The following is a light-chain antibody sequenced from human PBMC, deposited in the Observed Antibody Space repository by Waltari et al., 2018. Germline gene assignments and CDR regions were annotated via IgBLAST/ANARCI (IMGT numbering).Light chain of an antibody. J-gene: IGKJ4*01. CDR3: QQDNSVPLN. V-gene: IGKV1-12*01. CDR2: AES. CDR1: QGISSW. Sequence: DIQMTQSPSSVSASVGDRVTITCRASQGISSWLAWYQQKPGKAPKLLIYAESSLRRGVPARFGGSDTEPDFTITISSLQPEDCATYYWQQDNSVPLNFGGGTKVGIK.